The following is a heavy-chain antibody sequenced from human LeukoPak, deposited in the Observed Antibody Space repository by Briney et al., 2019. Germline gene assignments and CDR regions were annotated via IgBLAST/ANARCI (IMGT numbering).Heavy chain of an antibody. CDR3: ARLDGYDYVWGTYRPPYYYFDY. V-gene: IGHV4-34*01. CDR2: INHSGST. D-gene: IGHD3-16*02. CDR1: GGSFTNYY. J-gene: IGHJ4*02. Sequence: SETLSLTCAVYGGSFTNYYWSWIRQPPGKGLEWIGEINHSGSTNYNPSLKSRVTISVDTSKNHFSLKLTSVTAADTAVYYCARLDGYDYVWGTYRPPYYYFDYWGQGTLVTVSS.